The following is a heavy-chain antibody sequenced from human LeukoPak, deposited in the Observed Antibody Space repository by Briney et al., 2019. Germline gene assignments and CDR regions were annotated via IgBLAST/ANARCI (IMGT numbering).Heavy chain of an antibody. CDR2: IYSGGST. CDR1: GFTVSSNY. D-gene: IGHD3-16*01. V-gene: IGHV3-53*01. J-gene: IGHJ6*04. Sequence: GGSLRLSCAASGFTVSSNYMSWVRQAPGKGLEWVSFIYSGGSTYYADSVKDRFTISRGNSNNTLFLQMNSLRAEYTAVYYFSGAHDRYYYYGMDVWGKGTTVTVSS. CDR3: SGAHDRYYYYGMDV.